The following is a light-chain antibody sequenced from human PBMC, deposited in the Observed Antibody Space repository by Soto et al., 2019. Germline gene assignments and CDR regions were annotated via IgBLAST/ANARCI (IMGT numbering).Light chain of an antibody. CDR2: LNSDGSH. CDR3: QTWGTGIHWV. V-gene: IGLV4-69*01. J-gene: IGLJ3*02. Sequence: QPVLTQSPSASASLGASVKLTCTLSSGHSSYAIAWHQQQPERGPRFLMKLNSDGSHYKGDGIPDRFSGSSSGAEHYLTISSLQSEDEADYYCQTWGTGIHWVFGGGTKLTVL. CDR1: SGHSSYA.